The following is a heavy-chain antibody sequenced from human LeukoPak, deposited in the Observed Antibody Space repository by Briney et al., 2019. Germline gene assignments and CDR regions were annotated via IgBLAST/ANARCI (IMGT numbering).Heavy chain of an antibody. V-gene: IGHV3-30*04. CDR3: ARESWSDSVAFDI. CDR1: GFNFSSYA. D-gene: IGHD3-3*01. Sequence: GGSLRLSCAASGFNFSSYAMHWVRQAPGEGLEWVGLISYGGIDKSYADSVKGRFTISRDSSKRTLCPQMNSLRAEDTAMYYCARESWSDSVAFDIWGLGTMVIVSS. J-gene: IGHJ3*02. CDR2: ISYGGIDK.